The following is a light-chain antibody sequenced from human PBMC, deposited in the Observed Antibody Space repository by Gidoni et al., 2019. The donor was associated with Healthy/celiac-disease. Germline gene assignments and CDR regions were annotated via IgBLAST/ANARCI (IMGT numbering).Light chain of an antibody. CDR1: QSVSSSY. V-gene: IGKV3-20*01. Sequence: EIVLTPSPGTLSLSPGERATLSCRASQSVSSSYLAWYQQKPGQAPRLLIYGASSRATGIPDRFSGSGSGTDFTLTISRLEPEDFAVYYCQQYGRPWTFGQGTKVEIK. CDR3: QQYGRPWT. CDR2: GAS. J-gene: IGKJ1*01.